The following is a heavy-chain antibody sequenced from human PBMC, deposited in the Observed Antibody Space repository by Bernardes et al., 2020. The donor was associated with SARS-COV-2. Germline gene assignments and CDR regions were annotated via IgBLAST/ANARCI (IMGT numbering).Heavy chain of an antibody. CDR3: ASDGYGFIPHNGMDV. Sequence: GGSLRLSCAASGFTFSSYWMSWVRQAPGKGLEWVANIKQDGSEKYYVDSVKGRFTISRDNAKNSLYLQMNSLRAEDTAVYYCASDGYGFIPHNGMDVWGQGTTVTVSS. J-gene: IGHJ6*02. CDR2: IKQDGSEK. V-gene: IGHV3-7*01. CDR1: GFTFSSYW. D-gene: IGHD5-12*01.